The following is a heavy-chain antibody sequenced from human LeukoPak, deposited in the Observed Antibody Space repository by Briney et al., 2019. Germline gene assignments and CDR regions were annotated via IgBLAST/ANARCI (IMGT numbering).Heavy chain of an antibody. J-gene: IGHJ6*02. CDR2: IKQDGSEK. Sequence: PGGSLRLSCAASGFTFSSYWMSRVRQAPGKGLEWVANIKQDGSEKYYVDSVKGRFTISRDNAKNSLYLQMNSLRAEDTAVYYCASRYSSSWYNPIGDYYYGMDVWGQGTTVTVSS. CDR1: GFTFSSYW. D-gene: IGHD6-13*01. V-gene: IGHV3-7*01. CDR3: ASRYSSSWYNPIGDYYYGMDV.